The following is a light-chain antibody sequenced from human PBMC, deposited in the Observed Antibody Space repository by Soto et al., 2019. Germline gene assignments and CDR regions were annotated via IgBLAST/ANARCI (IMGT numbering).Light chain of an antibody. CDR3: STWDDTLNAVV. Sequence: QSVLTQPPSASGTFGQRVTISCSGSSSNIGRNTVNWYQQVPGTAPKVLIYSDIQRPSGVPDRFSGSKSGTSAFLAISGLQSEDETDYYCSTWDDTLNAVVFGGGTKLTVL. CDR1: SSNIGRNT. J-gene: IGLJ2*01. CDR2: SDI. V-gene: IGLV1-44*01.